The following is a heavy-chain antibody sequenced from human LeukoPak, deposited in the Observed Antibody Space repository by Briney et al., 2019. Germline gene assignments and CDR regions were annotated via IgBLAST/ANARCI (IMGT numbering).Heavy chain of an antibody. CDR3: ARDGPAQMVDLDY. V-gene: IGHV1-2*02. CDR1: GYTFSGTGWY. D-gene: IGHD3-10*01. CDR2: IHPNNGDT. Sequence: DSVKVSCKASGYTFSGTGWYLYWLRQAPGQGLDCMGWIHPNNGDTAYAQKFEGRVAMTRDTSISTAYMELRRLRPDDTAVYFCARDGPAQMVDLDYWGQGTLVTVSS. J-gene: IGHJ4*02.